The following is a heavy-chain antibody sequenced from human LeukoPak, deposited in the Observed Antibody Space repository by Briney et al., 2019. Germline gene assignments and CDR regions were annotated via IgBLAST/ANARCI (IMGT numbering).Heavy chain of an antibody. Sequence: ASVKVSCTASGYTFTGYYMHWVRQAPGQGLEWMGWINPNSGGTNYAQKFQGRVTMTRDTSISTAYMELSSLRSDDTAVYYCARGGMVPTYILDYWGQGTLVTVSS. J-gene: IGHJ4*02. CDR2: INPNSGGT. CDR3: ARGGMVPTYILDY. V-gene: IGHV1-2*02. D-gene: IGHD4/OR15-4a*01. CDR1: GYTFTGYY.